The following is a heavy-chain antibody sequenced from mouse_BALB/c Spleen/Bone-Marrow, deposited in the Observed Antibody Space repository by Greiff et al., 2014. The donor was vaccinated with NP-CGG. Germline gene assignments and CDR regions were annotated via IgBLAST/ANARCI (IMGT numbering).Heavy chain of an antibody. V-gene: IGHV5-17*02. CDR1: GFTFSSFA. CDR2: ISSGSNII. CDR3: GRSDY. J-gene: IGHJ2*01. D-gene: IGHD1-2*01. Sequence: DVKLVESGGGLVQPGGSRKLSCAASGFTFSSFAMHWIRQAPEKGLEWVAFISSGSNIIHYADTVTGRLTISRAKPKNTLFLQVTSLWSYDTAMYNYGRSDYWGQGTALTVSS.